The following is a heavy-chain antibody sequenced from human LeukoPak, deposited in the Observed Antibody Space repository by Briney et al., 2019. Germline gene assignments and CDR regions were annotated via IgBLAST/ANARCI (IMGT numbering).Heavy chain of an antibody. Sequence: PGGSLRLSCAVSGFTFSNYWMDWVRQAPGKGLVWVSHINTDGSGTTYADSVEGRFTISRDNAKNTLYLQMNSLIVEDTAVYYCARDRAGNWEQPYYYYMDVWGKGTTVTVSS. V-gene: IGHV3-74*01. CDR1: GFTFSNYW. CDR3: ARDRAGNWEQPYYYYMDV. J-gene: IGHJ6*03. CDR2: INTDGSGT. D-gene: IGHD1/OR15-1a*01.